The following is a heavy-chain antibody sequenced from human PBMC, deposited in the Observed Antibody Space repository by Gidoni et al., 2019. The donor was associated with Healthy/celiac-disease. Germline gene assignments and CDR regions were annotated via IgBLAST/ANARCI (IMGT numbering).Heavy chain of an antibody. V-gene: IGHV3-53*01. CDR2: IYSGGST. Sequence: EVQLVESGGGLIQPGGSLRLSCAASGFTVSSNYMSWVRQAPGKGLEWVSVIYSGGSTYSADSVKGRFTISRDNSKNTLYLQMNSLRAEDTAVYYCAREAYCGGDCYPLWGQGTLVTVSS. CDR3: AREAYCGGDCYPL. CDR1: GFTVSSNY. J-gene: IGHJ4*02. D-gene: IGHD2-21*02.